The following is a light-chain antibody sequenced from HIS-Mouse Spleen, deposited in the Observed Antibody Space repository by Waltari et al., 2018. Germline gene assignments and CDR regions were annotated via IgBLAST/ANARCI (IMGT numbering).Light chain of an antibody. CDR1: QGISSY. Sequence: DIQMTQSPSSLSASVGDRVTITCPASQGISSYLNWYQQKPGKAPKLLIYAASSLQSGVPSRFSGSGSGTDFTLTISSLQPEDFATYYCQQSYSTPGTFGQGTKVEIK. J-gene: IGKJ1*01. CDR2: AAS. V-gene: IGKV1-39*01. CDR3: QQSYSTPGT.